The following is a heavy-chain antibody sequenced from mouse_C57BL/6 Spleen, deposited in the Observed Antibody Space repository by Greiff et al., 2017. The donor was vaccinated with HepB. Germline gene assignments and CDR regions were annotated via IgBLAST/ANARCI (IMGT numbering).Heavy chain of an antibody. D-gene: IGHD2-3*01. Sequence: EVKLVESGEGLVKPGGSLKLSCAASGFTFSSYAMSWVRQTPEKRLEWVAYISSGGDYIYYADTVKGRFTISRDNARNTLYLQMSSLKSEDTAMYYCTRDGNLGEAYFDYWGQGTTLTVSS. CDR3: TRDGNLGEAYFDY. V-gene: IGHV5-9-1*02. CDR2: ISSGGDYI. J-gene: IGHJ2*01. CDR1: GFTFSSYA.